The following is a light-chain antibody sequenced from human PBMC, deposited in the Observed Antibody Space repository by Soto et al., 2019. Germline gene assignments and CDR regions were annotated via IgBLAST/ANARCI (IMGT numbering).Light chain of an antibody. J-gene: IGKJ1*01. V-gene: IGKV3-20*01. CDR1: QSVSSSY. CDR2: GAS. Sequence: EIVLTQSPGTVSLSPGERATLSCRASQSVSSSYLAWYQQKPGQAPRLLIYGASSRATGIPDRFSGSGSGTDFTLTISRLEAEDFALYYCQQSGSSLWTFGQGTKVEIK. CDR3: QQSGSSLWT.